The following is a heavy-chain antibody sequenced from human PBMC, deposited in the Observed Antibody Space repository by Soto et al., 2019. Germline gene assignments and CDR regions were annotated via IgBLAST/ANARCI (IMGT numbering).Heavy chain of an antibody. CDR3: ARELPPAPGSFREDALDI. D-gene: IGHD6-13*01. CDR1: GGTFSNYA. Sequence: QVQLVQSGAELKKPGSSVKVSCQASGGTFSNYAISWVRQAPGQGLEWMGKIIPIFGTTNYAQNFRGRVTITADEYTTTAYMELSILRSDDTALYYCARELPPAPGSFREDALDIWGQGTMITVSS. V-gene: IGHV1-69*15. CDR2: IIPIFGTT. J-gene: IGHJ3*02.